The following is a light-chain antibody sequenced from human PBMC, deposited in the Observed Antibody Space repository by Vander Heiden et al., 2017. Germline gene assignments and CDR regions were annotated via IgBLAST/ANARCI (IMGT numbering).Light chain of an antibody. J-gene: IGKJ4*01. V-gene: IGKV3-15*01. CDR3: QQNDSRLRT. Sequence: EKATTQSPATLSVSPGERATLSCRASQSVSSYLAWYQQKPGQVPKLLIYAASSRQTGIPARFSGSGSGTDFTLTISSLQSEDFATYYCQQNDSRLRTFGEGTKVEIK. CDR2: AAS. CDR1: QSVSSY.